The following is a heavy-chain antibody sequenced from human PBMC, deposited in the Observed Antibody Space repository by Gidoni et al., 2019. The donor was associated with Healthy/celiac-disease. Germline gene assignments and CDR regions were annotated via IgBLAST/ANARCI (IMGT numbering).Heavy chain of an antibody. D-gene: IGHD6-13*01. Sequence: EVQLLESGGGLVQPGGSLRLSCAASGFTLRSYAMSWVRQAPGKGLAWVSASSGSGGSTYDADCVKGRFTISRDNSKNKLYLQRNSLRAEDTAVYYCAKEWVGVAAAGQDYFDYWGQGTLVTVSS. CDR1: GFTLRSYA. CDR2: SSGSGGST. CDR3: AKEWVGVAAAGQDYFDY. J-gene: IGHJ4*02. V-gene: IGHV3-23*01.